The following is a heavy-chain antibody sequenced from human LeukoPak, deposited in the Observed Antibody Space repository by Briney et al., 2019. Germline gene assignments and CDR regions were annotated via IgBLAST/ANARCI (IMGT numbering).Heavy chain of an antibody. V-gene: IGHV3-21*04. D-gene: IGHD2-21*02. J-gene: IGHJ4*02. CDR1: GLTFSSYS. CDR3: AKFTAPFGPSPFDY. CDR2: ISSSSSYI. Sequence: GGSVRLSCAASGLTFSSYSMNWVRQAPGKGLEWVSSISSSSSYIYYADSVKGRFTISRDNAKNTLYLQMNSLRAEDTAVYYCAKFTAPFGPSPFDYWGQGTLVTVSS.